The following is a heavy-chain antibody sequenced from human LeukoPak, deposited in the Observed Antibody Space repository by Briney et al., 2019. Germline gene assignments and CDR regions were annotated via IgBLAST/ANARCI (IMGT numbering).Heavy chain of an antibody. Sequence: SGGSLRLSCAASGFTFSSYEMNWVRQAPGKGLEWVSYISSSGSTIYYADSVKGRFTISRDNAKNSLYLQMSSLRAEDTAVYYCARDCSGRYCSSTTDYWGQGTLVTVSS. CDR3: ARDCSGRYCSSTTDY. CDR1: GFTFSSYE. J-gene: IGHJ4*02. CDR2: ISSSGSTI. V-gene: IGHV3-48*03. D-gene: IGHD2-2*01.